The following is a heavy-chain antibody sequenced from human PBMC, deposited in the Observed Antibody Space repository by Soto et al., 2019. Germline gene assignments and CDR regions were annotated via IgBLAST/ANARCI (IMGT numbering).Heavy chain of an antibody. J-gene: IGHJ5*02. CDR3: ARGRGIAARPDWFDP. Sequence: QVQLQQWGAGLLKPSETLSLTCAVYGGSFSGYYWSWIRQPPGKGLEWIGEINHSGSTNYNPSLKSRVTITVDTSKNQFSLKLSSVTAADTAVYYCARGRGIAARPDWFDPWGQGTLVTVSS. V-gene: IGHV4-34*01. D-gene: IGHD6-6*01. CDR2: INHSGST. CDR1: GGSFSGYY.